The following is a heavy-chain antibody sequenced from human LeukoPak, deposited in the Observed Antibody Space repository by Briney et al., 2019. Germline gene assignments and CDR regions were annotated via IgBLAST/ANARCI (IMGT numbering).Heavy chain of an antibody. CDR2: IRYDGSNT. V-gene: IGHV3-30*02. CDR3: AKDQEQLAETGYYYYYMDV. J-gene: IGHJ6*03. D-gene: IGHD6-6*01. CDR1: GLTFTSYG. Sequence: PGGSLRLSCAASGLTFTSYGMHWVRQAPGKGLEWVAFIRYDGSNTYYADSVKGRFTISRDNSKNTPYLQMNSLRAEDTAVYYCAKDQEQLAETGYYYYYMDVWGKGTTVTVSS.